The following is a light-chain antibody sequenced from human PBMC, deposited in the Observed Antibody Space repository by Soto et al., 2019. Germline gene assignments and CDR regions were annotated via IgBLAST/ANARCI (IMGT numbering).Light chain of an antibody. CDR2: EVT. V-gene: IGLV2-18*02. Sequence: QSALTQPPSVSGSPRQSVSISCTGTSSDLGNYNRVSWYQQPPGTAPKLIIYEVTNRPSVVPDRFSGSKSGDTASLTISGLQAEDEGDYFCCSYTPSGTYVFGTGTKLTVL. CDR3: CSYTPSGTYV. CDR1: SSDLGNYNR. J-gene: IGLJ1*01.